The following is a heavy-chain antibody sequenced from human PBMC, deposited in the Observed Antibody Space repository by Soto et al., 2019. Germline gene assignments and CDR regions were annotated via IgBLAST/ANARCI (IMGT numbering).Heavy chain of an antibody. J-gene: IGHJ5*02. D-gene: IGHD2-15*01. V-gene: IGHV4-31*03. CDR3: ARETGCSGGTCYFNNWFDP. Sequence: QVQLQESSPGLVKPSQTLYLTCTVSGGSISSANNYWSWIRQHPGKGLEWIGFIHYSGSTYYNPSLKSRVTISADTSKNQFSLKVSSVTAADTAVYYCARETGCSGGTCYFNNWFDPWGQGTLVTVSS. CDR1: GGSISSANNY. CDR2: IHYSGST.